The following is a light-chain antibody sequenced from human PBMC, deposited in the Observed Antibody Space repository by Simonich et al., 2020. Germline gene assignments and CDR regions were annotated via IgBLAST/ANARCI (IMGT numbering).Light chain of an antibody. V-gene: IGKV4-1*01. J-gene: IGKJ2*01. Sequence: DIVMTQSPDSLAVSLGERATINCKSSQSVLYSSNNKNYLAWYQQKPGQHPKMLMYWASTRESGVPERFSGSGSGTDFTLTISSLQAEDVAVYYCQQYYSTPYTFGQGTKLEIK. CDR1: QSVLYSSNNKNY. CDR3: QQYYSTPYT. CDR2: WAS.